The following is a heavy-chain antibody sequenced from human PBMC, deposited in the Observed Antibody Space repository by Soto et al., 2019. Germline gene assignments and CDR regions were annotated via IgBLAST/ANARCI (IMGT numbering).Heavy chain of an antibody. Sequence: GGSLRLSCAASGFTFDDYAMHWVRQAPGKGLEWVSGISWNSGSIGYADSVKGRFTISRDNAKNSLYLQMNSLRAEDTALYYCAKSGVVYDSGNGYHYYQAVWAKGTTVTGSS. V-gene: IGHV3-9*01. J-gene: IGHJ6*03. CDR3: AKSGVVYDSGNGYHYYQAV. D-gene: IGHD3-10*01. CDR1: GFTFDDYA. CDR2: ISWNSGSI.